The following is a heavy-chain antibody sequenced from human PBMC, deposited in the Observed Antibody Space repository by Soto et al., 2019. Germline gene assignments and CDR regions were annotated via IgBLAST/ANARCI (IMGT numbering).Heavy chain of an antibody. Sequence: EVQLVESGGGLVQPGRSLRLSCAASGFTFDNYAMHWVRQAPGKGLEWVSGISWTGDSMAYADSVKGRVTISRDNAKNSLYLQMNSLRAEVTAFYYCSKEMWQWLGLDYWGQGTLVTVFS. CDR3: SKEMWQWLGLDY. CDR1: GFTFDNYA. D-gene: IGHD6-19*01. V-gene: IGHV3-9*01. CDR2: ISWTGDSM. J-gene: IGHJ4*02.